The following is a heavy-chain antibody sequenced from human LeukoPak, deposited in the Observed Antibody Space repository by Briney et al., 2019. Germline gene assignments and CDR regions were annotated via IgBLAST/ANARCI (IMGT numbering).Heavy chain of an antibody. J-gene: IGHJ4*02. CDR1: GFTFRSYW. CDR3: VRDAYNILTAPYFDY. CDR2: INSDGSTT. V-gene: IGHV3-74*01. Sequence: GGSLRLSCAASGFTFRSYWMHWVRQAPGKGLLWVSRINSDGSTTSYADPVKGRFTISRDNAKNTLYLQMNSLRAEDTAVYYCVRDAYNILTAPYFDYWGQGTLVTVSS. D-gene: IGHD3-9*01.